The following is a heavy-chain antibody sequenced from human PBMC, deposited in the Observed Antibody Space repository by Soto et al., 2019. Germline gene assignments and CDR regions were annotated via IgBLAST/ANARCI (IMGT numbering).Heavy chain of an antibody. CDR1: GFTFSSYA. Sequence: GGSLRLSCAASGFTFSSYAMSWVRQAPGKGLEWVSAISGSGGSTYYADSVKGRFTISRDNSKNTLYLQMNSLRAEDTAVYYCAKDLEWNHHYDFWSGPPYEYGMDVWGQGTPVTVSS. CDR2: ISGSGGST. J-gene: IGHJ6*02. V-gene: IGHV3-23*01. CDR3: AKDLEWNHHYDFWSGPPYEYGMDV. D-gene: IGHD3-3*01.